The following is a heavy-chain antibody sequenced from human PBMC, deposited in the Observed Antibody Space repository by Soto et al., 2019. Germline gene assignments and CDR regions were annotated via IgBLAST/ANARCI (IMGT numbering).Heavy chain of an antibody. D-gene: IGHD2-2*01. CDR3: ARAEVVVPAATYYYYYGMDV. Sequence: ASVKVSCKASGYTFTGYYMHWVRQAPGQGLEWMGWINPNSGGTNYAQEFQGWVTMTRDTSISTAYMELSRLRSDDTAVYYCARAEVVVPAATYYYYYGMDVWGQGTTVTSP. CDR2: INPNSGGT. V-gene: IGHV1-2*04. J-gene: IGHJ6*02. CDR1: GYTFTGYY.